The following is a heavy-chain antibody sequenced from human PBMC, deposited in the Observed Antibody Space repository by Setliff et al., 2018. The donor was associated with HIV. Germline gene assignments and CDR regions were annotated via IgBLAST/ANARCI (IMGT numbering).Heavy chain of an antibody. Sequence: PGGSLRLSCAASGFRFRSYWMSWVRQAPGKGLESVANVKQDGSDKYYVDSVKGRFTSSRDNAKNSLFLQMDSLRGEDTAVYYCARDPYWAEGFFDYWGPGTVVTVSS. J-gene: IGHJ4*02. D-gene: IGHD2-15*01. CDR1: GFRFRSYW. V-gene: IGHV3-7*01. CDR3: ARDPYWAEGFFDY. CDR2: VKQDGSDK.